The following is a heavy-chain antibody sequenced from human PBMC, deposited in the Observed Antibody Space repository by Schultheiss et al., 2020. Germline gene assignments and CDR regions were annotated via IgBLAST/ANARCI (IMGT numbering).Heavy chain of an antibody. Sequence: ASVKVSCKASGYTFTSYYMHWVRQAPGQGLEWMGIINPSGGSTSYAQKFQGRVTMTTDTSTSTAYMELRSLRSDDTAVYYCAREVKYYYDSSGSDAFDIWGQGTMVTVSS. CDR1: GYTFTSYY. CDR2: INPSGGST. CDR3: AREVKYYYDSSGSDAFDI. D-gene: IGHD3-22*01. J-gene: IGHJ3*02. V-gene: IGHV1-46*01.